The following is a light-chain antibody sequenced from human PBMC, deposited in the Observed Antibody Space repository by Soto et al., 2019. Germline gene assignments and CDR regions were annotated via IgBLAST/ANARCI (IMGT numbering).Light chain of an antibody. J-gene: IGLJ2*01. CDR2: QDS. CDR3: QAWDISTVV. V-gene: IGLV3-1*01. CDR1: KLGDKY. Sequence: SYELTQPPSVSVSPGQTASITCSGDKLGDKYACWYQQKPGQSPVLVIYQDSKRPSGIPERFSGSNSGNTATLTSRGTQAMDEADYYCQAWDISTVVFGGGTKLTVL.